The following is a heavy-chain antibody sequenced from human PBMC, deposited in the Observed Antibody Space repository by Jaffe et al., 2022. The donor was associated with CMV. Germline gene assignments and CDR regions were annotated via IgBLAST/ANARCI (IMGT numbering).Heavy chain of an antibody. CDR2: IYYSGST. Sequence: QLQLQESGPGLVKPSETLSLTCTVSGGSISSSSYYWGWIRQPPGKGLEWIGSIYYSGSTYYNPSLKSRVTISVDTSKNQFSLKLSSVTAADTAVYYCARRNLWFGELSYYFDYWGQGTLVTVSS. CDR1: GGSISSSSYY. D-gene: IGHD3-10*01. V-gene: IGHV4-39*01. J-gene: IGHJ4*02. CDR3: ARRNLWFGELSYYFDY.